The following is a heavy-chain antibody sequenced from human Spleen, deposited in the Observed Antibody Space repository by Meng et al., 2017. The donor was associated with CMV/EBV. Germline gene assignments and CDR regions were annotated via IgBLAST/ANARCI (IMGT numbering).Heavy chain of an antibody. V-gene: IGHV4-59*01. CDR1: GGSITSYY. J-gene: IGHJ4*02. CDR3: ARIEGTGTIDY. Sequence: SETLSLTCTVSGGSITSYYWSWIRQPPGKGLEWIGYIYYSGNTNYNPSLKSRVTISVDTSKNHFSLKLRSVTAADSAVYYCARIEGTGTIDYWGQGTLVTVS. CDR2: IYYSGNT. D-gene: IGHD1-1*01.